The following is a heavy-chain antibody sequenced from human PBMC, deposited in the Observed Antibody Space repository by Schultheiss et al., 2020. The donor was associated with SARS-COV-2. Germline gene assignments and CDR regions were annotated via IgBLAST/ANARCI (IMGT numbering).Heavy chain of an antibody. Sequence: GGSLRLSCAASGFSFSSHAMSWVRQAPGKGLEWVSSISGSGSSTYYADSVKGRFTISRENAKNSLYLQMNSLRAEDTAVYYCARNRGYGSYWGQGILVTVSS. CDR1: GFSFSSHA. V-gene: IGHV3-23*01. CDR3: ARNRGYGSY. CDR2: ISGSGSST. D-gene: IGHD5-12*01. J-gene: IGHJ4*02.